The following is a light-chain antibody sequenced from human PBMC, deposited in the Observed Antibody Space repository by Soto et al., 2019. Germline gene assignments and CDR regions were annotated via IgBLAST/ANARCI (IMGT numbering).Light chain of an antibody. CDR3: AAWDNTLKSYV. J-gene: IGLJ1*01. Sequence: QSVLTQPPSASGTPGQRVTISCSGSSSNIGSKFVFWYHRLPGTAPKLLIYRNDQRPSGVPDRISGSKSGTSASLAIDGLRSEDESDYYCAAWDNTLKSYVFGTGTKLTVL. CDR1: SSNIGSKF. CDR2: RND. V-gene: IGLV1-47*01.